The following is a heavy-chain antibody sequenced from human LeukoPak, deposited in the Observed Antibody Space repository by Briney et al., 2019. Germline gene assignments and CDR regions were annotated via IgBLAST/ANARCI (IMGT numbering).Heavy chain of an antibody. Sequence: SETLSLTCTVSGGSISSYYWGWIRQPPGKGLEWIGYIYYSGSTNYNPSLKSRVTISVDTSKNQFSLKLSSVTAADTAVYYCARHFLSSIAAAGPFDYWGQGTLVTVSS. CDR3: ARHFLSSIAAAGPFDY. V-gene: IGHV4-59*08. CDR2: IYYSGST. J-gene: IGHJ4*02. CDR1: GGSISSYY. D-gene: IGHD6-13*01.